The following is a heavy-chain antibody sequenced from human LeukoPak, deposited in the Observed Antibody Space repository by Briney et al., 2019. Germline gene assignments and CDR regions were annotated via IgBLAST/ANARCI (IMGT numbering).Heavy chain of an antibody. CDR3: ARARSGLDAFDI. Sequence: ASVKVSCKASGYTFTSYGISWVRQAPGQGLEWVGWISAYNGNTNYAQKLQGRVTMTTDTSTSTAYMELRSLRSDDTAVYYCARARSGLDAFDIWGQGTMVTVSS. CDR2: ISAYNGNT. J-gene: IGHJ3*02. V-gene: IGHV1-18*01. CDR1: GYTFTSYG. D-gene: IGHD2-15*01.